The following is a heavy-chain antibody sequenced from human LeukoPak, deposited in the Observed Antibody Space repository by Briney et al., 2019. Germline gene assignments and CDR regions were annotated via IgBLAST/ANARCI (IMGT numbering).Heavy chain of an antibody. D-gene: IGHD3-10*01. V-gene: IGHV1-8*01. J-gene: IGHJ4*02. CDR2: MNPSSGNT. CDR1: GYTFTSYD. Sequence: ASVKVSCKASGYTFTSYDFNWVRQATGQGLEWLGWMNPSSGNTGYAQKFQGRVTMTRNTSISTAYMELSSLRSEDTAVYYCARNLPATGDFDCWGQGTLVTVS. CDR3: ARNLPATGDFDC.